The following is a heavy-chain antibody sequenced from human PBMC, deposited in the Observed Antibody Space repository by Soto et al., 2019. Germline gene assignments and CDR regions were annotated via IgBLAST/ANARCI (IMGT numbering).Heavy chain of an antibody. D-gene: IGHD6-6*01. J-gene: IGHJ6*02. V-gene: IGHV4-4*07. CDR1: VGYISSDN. CDR3: AISHVGSSSFHYYYGMDV. Sequence: WYTLSLPGTVSVGYISSDNYSWLRLPAGECREWIAPIYTSGSTNCNPSLNSRVTMSVDTSKIQFSLRLSSVTATGTAVYYCAISHVGSSSFHYYYGMDVSGQGTTV. CDR2: IYTSGST.